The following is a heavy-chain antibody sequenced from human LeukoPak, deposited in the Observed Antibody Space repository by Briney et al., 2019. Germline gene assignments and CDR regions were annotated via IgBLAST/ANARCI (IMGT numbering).Heavy chain of an antibody. J-gene: IGHJ6*03. CDR1: GGSISSYS. Sequence: SETLSLTCIVSGGSISSYSWTWIRQPAGKGLEWIGRIYTSGSTNYNPSLKSRVTMSVDTSKNQFSLKLSSVTAADTAVYYCAREKAAAGTGWGNYYYYYMDVWGKGTTVTVSS. CDR2: IYTSGST. CDR3: AREKAAAGTGWGNYYYYYMDV. D-gene: IGHD6-13*01. V-gene: IGHV4-4*07.